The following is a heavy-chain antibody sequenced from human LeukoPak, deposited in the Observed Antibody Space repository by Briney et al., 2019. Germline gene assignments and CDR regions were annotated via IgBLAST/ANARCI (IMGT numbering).Heavy chain of an antibody. CDR2: IYPGDSDT. Sequence: GESLQISCKGSGYIFTSYWIGWVRQLPGKGLEGMGIIYPGDSDTRYSPSFQGQVTISADKSISTAYLQWSSLKASDTAMYYCARLSDFWSGPFDPWGQGTLVTVSS. V-gene: IGHV5-51*01. CDR1: GYIFTSYW. CDR3: ARLSDFWSGPFDP. J-gene: IGHJ5*02. D-gene: IGHD3-3*01.